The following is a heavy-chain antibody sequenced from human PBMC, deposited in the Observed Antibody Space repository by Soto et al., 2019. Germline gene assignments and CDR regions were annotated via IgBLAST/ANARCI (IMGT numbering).Heavy chain of an antibody. CDR3: ARRASGWFFDY. Sequence: PGGSLRLSCEASGFTFSSYAMNWVRQAPGKGLEWVSVISGSGGSTYYADSVKGRFTISRDNSKNTLYLQMNSLRAEDTAVYYCARRASGWFFDYWGQGTLVTVSS. J-gene: IGHJ4*02. CDR1: GFTFSSYA. D-gene: IGHD6-19*01. CDR2: ISGSGGST. V-gene: IGHV3-23*01.